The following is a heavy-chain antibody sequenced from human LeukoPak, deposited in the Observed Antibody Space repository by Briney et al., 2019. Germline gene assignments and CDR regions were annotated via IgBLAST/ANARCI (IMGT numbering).Heavy chain of an antibody. CDR1: GFIFSNAW. D-gene: IGHD3-10*01. CDR2: TISKANGGAT. CDR3: TTELYGGPDN. J-gene: IGHJ4*02. Sequence: GGSLRLSCAASGFIFSNAWMSWVRQAPGKGLEWIGRTISKANGGATQYAAPVKGRFTISRNDSKTTLYLQMNSLKTEDTAVYYCTTELYGGPDNWGQGTLVTVSS. V-gene: IGHV3-15*01.